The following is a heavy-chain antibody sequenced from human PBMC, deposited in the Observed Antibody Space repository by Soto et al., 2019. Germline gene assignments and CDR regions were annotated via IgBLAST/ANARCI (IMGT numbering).Heavy chain of an antibody. CDR3: ARGSGQRPTAPIDY. CDR2: IYHSGST. Sequence: PSETLSLTCAVSGYPISSGYYWGWIRQPPGKGLEWIGSIYHSGSTYYNPSLKSRVTISVDTSKNQFSLKLSSVTAADTAVYYCARGSGQRPTAPIDYWGQGTLVTVSS. J-gene: IGHJ4*02. D-gene: IGHD3-10*01. V-gene: IGHV4-38-2*01. CDR1: GYPISSGYY.